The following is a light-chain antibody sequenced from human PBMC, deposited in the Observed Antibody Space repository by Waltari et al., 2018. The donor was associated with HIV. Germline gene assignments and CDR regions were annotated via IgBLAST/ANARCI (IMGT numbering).Light chain of an antibody. Sequence: QSALTQPPSASGSPGQSVTISCTGTSSDVGGYNYVSWYHQPPGKPPKLMIYEVSKRPSGVPDRFSGSKSGNTASLTVSGLQAEDEADYYCSSYAGRNNLVFGGGTKLTVL. CDR2: EVS. CDR3: SSYAGRNNLV. CDR1: SSDVGGYNY. V-gene: IGLV2-8*01. J-gene: IGLJ2*01.